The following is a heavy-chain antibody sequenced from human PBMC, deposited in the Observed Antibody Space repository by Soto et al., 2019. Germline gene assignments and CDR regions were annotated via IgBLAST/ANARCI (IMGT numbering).Heavy chain of an antibody. J-gene: IGHJ4*02. CDR1: GFTLNTYA. CDR2: IDPTGSDT. CDR3: AKDKSGGWCFDY. Sequence: EVQLLESGGGLVQPGGSLRLSCAASGFTLNTYAMRWVRQAPGKGLEWVSTIDPTGSDTYYADSVEGRFTISRDISKNTLYLQMNNLRAEDTAVYFCAKDKSGGWCFDYWGQGTLVTVSS. V-gene: IGHV3-23*01. D-gene: IGHD6-19*01.